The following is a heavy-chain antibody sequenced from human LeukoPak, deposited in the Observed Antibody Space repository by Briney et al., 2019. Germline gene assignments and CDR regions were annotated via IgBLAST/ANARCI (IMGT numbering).Heavy chain of an antibody. J-gene: IGHJ4*02. V-gene: IGHV1-69*13. CDR1: GGTFSSYA. CDR3: ASARPYYDILTGYYN. Sequence: SVKVSCKASGGTFSSYAISWVRQAPGQGLEWMGGIIPIFGTANYAQKFQGRVTVTADESTSTAYMELSSLRSEDTAVYYCASARPYYDILTGYYNWGQGTLVTVSS. D-gene: IGHD3-9*01. CDR2: IIPIFGTA.